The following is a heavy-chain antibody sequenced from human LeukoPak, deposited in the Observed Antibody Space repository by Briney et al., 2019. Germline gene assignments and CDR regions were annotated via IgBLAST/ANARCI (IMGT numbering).Heavy chain of an antibody. J-gene: IGHJ4*02. CDR3: AKDEATSGGGLAS. Sequence: PGGSLRLSCAASGFSVSATHMSWVRQAPGKGLEWVSAMYTGGTTYYTCSVKGRFTIYRENSKNTLYLQMNSLRSEDTAVYYCAKDEATSGGGLASWGQGTLVSVSS. CDR2: MYTGGTT. V-gene: IGHV3-53*01. D-gene: IGHD3-16*01. CDR1: GFSVSATH.